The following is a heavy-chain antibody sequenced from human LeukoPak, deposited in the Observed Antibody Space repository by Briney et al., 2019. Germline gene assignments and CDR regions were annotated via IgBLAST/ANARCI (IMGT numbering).Heavy chain of an antibody. J-gene: IGHJ4*02. V-gene: IGHV4-61*02. D-gene: IGHD3-22*01. CDR2: IYTSGST. CDR1: GGSISSGGYY. CDR3: ARAPRWAYSYDSSGYYYFDY. Sequence: PSQTLSLTCTVSGGSISSGGYYWSWIRQPAGKGLEWIGRIYTSGSTNYNPSLKSRVNISVDTSKNQFSLKLSSVTAADTAVFYCARAPRWAYSYDSSGYYYFDYWGQGILVTVSS.